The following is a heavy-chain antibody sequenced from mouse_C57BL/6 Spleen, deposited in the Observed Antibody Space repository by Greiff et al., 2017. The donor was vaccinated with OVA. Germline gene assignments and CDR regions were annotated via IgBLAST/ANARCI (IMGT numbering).Heavy chain of an antibody. CDR1: GFTFSSYA. V-gene: IGHV5-4*01. Sequence: EVQVVESGGGLVKPGGSLKLSCAASGFTFSSYAMSWVRQTPEKRLEWVATISDGGSYTYYPDNVKGRFTISRDNAKNNLYLQMSHLKSEDTAMYYCARRGGYYWYFDVWGTGTTVTVSS. CDR3: ARRGGYYWYFDV. D-gene: IGHD3-1*01. J-gene: IGHJ1*03. CDR2: ISDGGSYT.